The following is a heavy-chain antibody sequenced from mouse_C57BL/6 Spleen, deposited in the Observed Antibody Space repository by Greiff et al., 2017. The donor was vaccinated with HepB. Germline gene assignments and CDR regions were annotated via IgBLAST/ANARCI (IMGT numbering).Heavy chain of an antibody. J-gene: IGHJ2*01. V-gene: IGHV1-53*01. Sequence: QVHVKQPGTELVKPGASVKLSCKASGYTFTSYWMHWVKQRPGQGLEWIGNINPSNGGTNYNEKFKSKATLTVDKSSSTAYMQLSSLTSEDSAVYYCARWRDSSGYRGDYFDYWGQGTTLTVSS. CDR2: INPSNGGT. CDR1: GYTFTSYW. CDR3: ARWRDSSGYRGDYFDY. D-gene: IGHD3-2*02.